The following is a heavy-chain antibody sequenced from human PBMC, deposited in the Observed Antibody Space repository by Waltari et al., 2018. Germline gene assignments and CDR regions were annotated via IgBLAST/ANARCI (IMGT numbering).Heavy chain of an antibody. Sequence: VQLVQSGAEVKKPGASVKVSCKASGYTFTSYGISWVRQAPGQGLEWMGWISAYNGNTNYAQKLQGRVTMTTDTSTSTAYMELRSLRSDDTAVYYCARDLWAGWFGEFPYGMDVWGQGTTVTVSS. D-gene: IGHD3-10*01. CDR3: ARDLWAGWFGEFPYGMDV. CDR2: ISAYNGNT. J-gene: IGHJ6*02. CDR1: GYTFTSYG. V-gene: IGHV1-18*01.